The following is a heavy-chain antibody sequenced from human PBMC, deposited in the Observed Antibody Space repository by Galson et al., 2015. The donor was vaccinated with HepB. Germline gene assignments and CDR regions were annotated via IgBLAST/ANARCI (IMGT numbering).Heavy chain of an antibody. J-gene: IGHJ6*02. CDR3: ARHLGASRSWNYGMDV. V-gene: IGHV5-51*01. D-gene: IGHD6-13*01. CDR1: GYSFTSYW. CDR2: IYPGDSDT. Sequence: QSGAEVKKPGESLKISCKGSGYSFTSYWIGWVRQMPGEGLEWMGIIYPGDSDTRYSPSFQGQVTISADKSISTAYLQWSSLKASDTAMYYCARHLGASRSWNYGMDVWGQGTTVTVSS.